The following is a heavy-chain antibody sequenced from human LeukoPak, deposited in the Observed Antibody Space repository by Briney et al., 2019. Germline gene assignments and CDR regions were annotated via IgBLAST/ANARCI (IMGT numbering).Heavy chain of an antibody. Sequence: PGGSLRLSCAASGFTFSSYAMSWVRQAPGKGLEWVSAISGSGGSTYYADSVKGRFTISRDNSKNTLYLQMNSLRAEDTAVYYCAKAEYCSGGSCYSFDYWGQGTLVTVSS. CDR2: ISGSGGST. V-gene: IGHV3-23*01. CDR1: GFTFSSYA. D-gene: IGHD2-15*01. J-gene: IGHJ4*02. CDR3: AKAEYCSGGSCYSFDY.